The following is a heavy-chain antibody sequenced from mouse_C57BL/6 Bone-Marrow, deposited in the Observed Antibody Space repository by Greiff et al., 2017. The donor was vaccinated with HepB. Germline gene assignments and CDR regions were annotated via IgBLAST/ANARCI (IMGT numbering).Heavy chain of an antibody. CDR2: IRNKANGYTT. CDR3: ARSIYDYDGTFAY. Sequence: EVMLVESGGGLVQPGGSLSLSCAASGFTFTDYYMSWVRQPPGKALEWLGFIRNKANGYTTEYSASVKGRFTISRDNSQSILYLQMNALRAEDSATYYGARSIYDYDGTFAYWGQGTLVTVSA. V-gene: IGHV7-3*01. J-gene: IGHJ3*01. CDR1: GFTFTDYY. D-gene: IGHD2-4*01.